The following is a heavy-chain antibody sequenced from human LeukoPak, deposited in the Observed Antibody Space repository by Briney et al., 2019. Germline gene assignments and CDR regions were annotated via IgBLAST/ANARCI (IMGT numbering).Heavy chain of an antibody. J-gene: IGHJ4*02. Sequence: GGSLRLSCAASGFTFSSYAMSWVRQAPGKGLEWVSAISGSGGSTYYADSVKGRFTISRDNSKNTLYLQMNSLRAEDTAVYYCAKLRPYYYDSSGYYEDWGQGTLVTVSS. V-gene: IGHV3-23*01. CDR3: AKLRPYYYDSSGYYED. CDR2: ISGSGGST. D-gene: IGHD3-22*01. CDR1: GFTFSSYA.